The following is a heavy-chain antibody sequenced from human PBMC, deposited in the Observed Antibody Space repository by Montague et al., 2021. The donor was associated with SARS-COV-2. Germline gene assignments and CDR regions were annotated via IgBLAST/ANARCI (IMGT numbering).Heavy chain of an antibody. V-gene: IGHV4-39*01. J-gene: IGHJ3*02. Sequence: SETLSLTCTVSGGSISSSNYYWGWIRQPPGKGLEWIGSIYYSGSTYYNPSLKSRVTISVDTSKNQFSLKLSSVTAADTAVYCCASPTYYYDSSGSDAFDIWGQGTMVTVSS. D-gene: IGHD3-22*01. CDR3: ASPTYYYDSSGSDAFDI. CDR2: IYYSGST. CDR1: GGSISSSNYY.